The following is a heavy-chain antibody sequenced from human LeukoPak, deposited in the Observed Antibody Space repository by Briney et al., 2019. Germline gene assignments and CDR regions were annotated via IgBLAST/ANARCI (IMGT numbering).Heavy chain of an antibody. CDR1: GFTFSSYA. Sequence: GGSLRLSCIVSGFTFSSYAMSWVRQAPGKGLEWVSAISGSGGSTYYADSVKGRFTISRDNSKNTLYLQMNSLRAEDTAVYYYAKDLGDSYGLFDYWGQGTLVTVSS. CDR3: AKDLGDSYGLFDY. J-gene: IGHJ4*02. V-gene: IGHV3-23*01. CDR2: ISGSGGST. D-gene: IGHD5-18*01.